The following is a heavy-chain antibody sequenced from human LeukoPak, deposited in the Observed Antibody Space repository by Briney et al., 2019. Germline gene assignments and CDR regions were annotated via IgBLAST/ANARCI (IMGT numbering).Heavy chain of an antibody. CDR2: ISYDGSNE. CDR1: GFRFSGYA. CDR3: ARAALSSGWKAGINH. V-gene: IGHV3-30*04. Sequence: GGSLRLSCAASGFRFSGYAMHWVRQAPGQGLEWVAGISYDGSNEYYSDSEKGRFTIYRDNSKKMVYLQMGRLRPEDTAIYFCARAALSSGWKAGINHWGQGSLVTVS. J-gene: IGHJ5*02. D-gene: IGHD6-19*01.